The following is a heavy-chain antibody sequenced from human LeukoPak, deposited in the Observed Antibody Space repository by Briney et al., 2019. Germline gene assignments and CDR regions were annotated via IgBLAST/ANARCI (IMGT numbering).Heavy chain of an antibody. J-gene: IGHJ5*02. D-gene: IGHD3-3*01. V-gene: IGHV4-39*07. CDR3: ARVGNPLVTVFAWFDP. CDR2: IFYSGST. Sequence: SETLSLTCTVSGGSIGSGTYYWGWIRQSPGKGLEWIGSIFYSGSTNYNPSLKSRVTISVDTSKNQFSLKLSSVTAADMAVYYCARVGNPLVTVFAWFDPWGQGTLVTVSS. CDR1: GGSIGSGTYY.